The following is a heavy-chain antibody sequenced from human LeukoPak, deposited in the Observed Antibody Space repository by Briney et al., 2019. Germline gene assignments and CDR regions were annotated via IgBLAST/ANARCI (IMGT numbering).Heavy chain of an antibody. CDR3: AKSSSWTYHYLDY. J-gene: IGHJ4*02. CDR1: GITVSSND. D-gene: IGHD6-13*01. CDR2: IYSGGST. Sequence: GGSLRLSCAASGITVSSNDMSWVRQAPGKGLEWVSVIYSGGSTYYADSVKGRFTISRDISKNTLYLQMNSLRAEDTALYYCAKSSSWTYHYLDYWGRGALVTVSS. V-gene: IGHV3-66*01.